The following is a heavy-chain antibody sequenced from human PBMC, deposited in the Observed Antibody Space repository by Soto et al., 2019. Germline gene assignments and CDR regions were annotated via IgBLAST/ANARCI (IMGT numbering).Heavy chain of an antibody. V-gene: IGHV3-23*01. J-gene: IGHJ4*02. CDR3: VKSQQWLVLIFDW. Sequence: PGGSLRLSCAASGFTFSSSAMTWVRQAPGKGLGWVSSISGSGRSTFYADSVKGRFSISRDESKNTLYLQMNSLRVEDTALYYFVKSQQWLVLIFDWWGPGTLVTVSS. D-gene: IGHD6-19*01. CDR1: GFTFSSSA. CDR2: ISGSGRST.